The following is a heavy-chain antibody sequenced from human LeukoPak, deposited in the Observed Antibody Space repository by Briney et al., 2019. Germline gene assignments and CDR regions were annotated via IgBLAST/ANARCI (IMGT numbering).Heavy chain of an antibody. CDR2: INPNRGGT. CDR1: GYTFTGYY. J-gene: IGHJ3*02. CDR3: ASATTYCGADCYPLDAFDI. V-gene: IGHV1-2*02. D-gene: IGHD2-21*02. Sequence: ASVKVSCKASGYTFTGYYMHWVRQAPGQGLEWMGWINPNRGGTNYAQKFLGRITITRDTSISTAYMELSRLRSDDTAVYYCASATTYCGADCYPLDAFDIWGQGTMVTVSS.